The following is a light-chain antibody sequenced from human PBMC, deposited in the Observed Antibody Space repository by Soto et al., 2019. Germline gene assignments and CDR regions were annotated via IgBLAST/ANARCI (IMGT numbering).Light chain of an antibody. V-gene: IGLV1-44*01. Sequence: QSVLTQPPSASGTPGQRVTISCSGSSSNIGSNTVNWFQQLPGSAPTLLIYSNNQRPSGVPDRFSGSKSGTSASLAISGLQSDDEADYYCAAWDDSLNGYVFGTGTKVTVL. CDR3: AAWDDSLNGYV. CDR1: SSNIGSNT. J-gene: IGLJ1*01. CDR2: SNN.